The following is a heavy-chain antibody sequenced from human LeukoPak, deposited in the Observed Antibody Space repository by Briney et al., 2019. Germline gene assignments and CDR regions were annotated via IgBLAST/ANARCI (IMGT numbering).Heavy chain of an antibody. CDR2: TNPNSGGT. J-gene: IGHJ5*02. Sequence: ASVKVSCKASGYTFTGYYMHWVRQAPGQGLEWMGWTNPNSGGTNYAQKFQGRVTMTRDTSISTAYMELSRLRSDDTAVYYCAREYSSSWYNWFDPWGQGTLVTVSS. CDR1: GYTFTGYY. D-gene: IGHD6-13*01. CDR3: AREYSSSWYNWFDP. V-gene: IGHV1-2*02.